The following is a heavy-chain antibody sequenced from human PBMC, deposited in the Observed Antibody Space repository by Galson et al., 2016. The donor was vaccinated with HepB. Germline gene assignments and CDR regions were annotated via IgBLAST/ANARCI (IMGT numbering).Heavy chain of an antibody. J-gene: IGHJ6*02. D-gene: IGHD2-8*01. CDR2: INGGNGNT. Sequence: SVKVSCKASGYTFTSFAMHWVRQAPGQRLEWMGWINGGNGNTEYSQNFQDRVIITRDTSARTVYMELSSLRSEDTAVYYCARDLLGLYSSFYYYGMDFWGQGTTVTVSS. V-gene: IGHV1-3*01. CDR3: ARDLLGLYSSFYYYGMDF. CDR1: GYTFTSFA.